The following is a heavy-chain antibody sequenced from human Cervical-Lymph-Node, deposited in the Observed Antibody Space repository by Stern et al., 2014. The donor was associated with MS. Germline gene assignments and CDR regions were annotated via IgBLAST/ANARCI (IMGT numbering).Heavy chain of an antibody. D-gene: IGHD1-26*01. CDR1: GDTFSSYA. J-gene: IGHJ4*02. CDR3: ARGGGLVGYFDY. CDR2: ITPVFGTT. Sequence: QLVQSGAEVKKPGSSVKVSYKASGDTFSSYAINWVRQVPGQGLEWMGGITPVFGTTNYAQKFQGRVTITADKSTNTAYMELMTLRSEDTAVYYCARGGGLVGYFDYWGQGTLVSVSS. V-gene: IGHV1-69*06.